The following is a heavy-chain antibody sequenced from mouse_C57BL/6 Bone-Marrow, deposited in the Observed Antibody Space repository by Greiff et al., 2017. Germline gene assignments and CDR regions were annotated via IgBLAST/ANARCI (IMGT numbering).Heavy chain of an antibody. D-gene: IGHD1-1*01. CDR2: IWGGGST. V-gene: IGHV2-9*01. CDR3: AKHIITTVVRHWYFDV. CDR1: GFSLTSYG. Sequence: QVQLQQSGPGLVAPSQSLSITCTVSGFSLTSYGVDWVRQPPGKGLEWLGVIWGGGSTNYNSAPMSRLSISKDNSKSQVFLKMNSLQTDDTAMYYCAKHIITTVVRHWYFDVWGTGTTVTVSS. J-gene: IGHJ1*03.